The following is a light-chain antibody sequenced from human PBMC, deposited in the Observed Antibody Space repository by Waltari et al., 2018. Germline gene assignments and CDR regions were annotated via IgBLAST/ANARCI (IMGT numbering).Light chain of an antibody. CDR1: HFRIGRDT. J-gene: IGLJ2*01. CDR3: GVWDDSLNGVV. CDR2: GNN. V-gene: IGLV1-44*01. Sequence: SVLTQTPPASASPGQRGNIPCCGRHFRIGRDTVNWYQQLPGTAPKRIMFGNNHRPSGVPGRFSGSKSGTSASLAISGLQSEDEADYYCGVWDDSLNGVVFGGGTKLTVL.